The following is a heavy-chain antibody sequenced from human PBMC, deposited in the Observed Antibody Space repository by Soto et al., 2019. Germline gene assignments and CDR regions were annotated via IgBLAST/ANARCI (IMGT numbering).Heavy chain of an antibody. Sequence: ASVKVSCKASGYTFTSYAMHWVRQAPGQRLEWMGWTNAGNGNPKYSQKFQGRVTITRDTSASTAYMELSSLRSEDTAVYYCARVDVLRFLEWSLKGGMDVWGQGTTVTVSS. CDR1: GYTFTSYA. J-gene: IGHJ6*02. CDR2: TNAGNGNP. V-gene: IGHV1-3*01. CDR3: ARVDVLRFLEWSLKGGMDV. D-gene: IGHD3-3*01.